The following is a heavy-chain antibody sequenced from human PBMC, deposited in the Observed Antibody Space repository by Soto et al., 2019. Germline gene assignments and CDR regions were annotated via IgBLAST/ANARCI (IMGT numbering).Heavy chain of an antibody. CDR1: GGTFSSYA. J-gene: IGHJ4*02. CDR3: ATRAAYSSSWYFDY. CDR2: IIPIFGTA. Sequence: ASVKVSCKASGGTFSSYAISWVRQAPGQGLEWMGGIIPIFGTANYAQKFQGRVTITADESTSTAYMELSSLRSEDTAVYYCATRAAYSSSWYFDYWGQGTLVTVSS. D-gene: IGHD6-13*01. V-gene: IGHV1-69*13.